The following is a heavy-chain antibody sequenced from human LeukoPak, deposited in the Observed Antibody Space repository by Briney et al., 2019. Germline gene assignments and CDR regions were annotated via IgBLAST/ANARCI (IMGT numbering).Heavy chain of an antibody. CDR1: GGSFSGYY. CDR3: ARGHYYDSSGSHGAYYFDY. V-gene: IGHV4-34*01. D-gene: IGHD3-22*01. J-gene: IGHJ4*02. Sequence: SETLSLTCAVYGGSFSGYYWSWIRQPPGKGLEWIGEINHSGSTNYNPSLKSRVTISVDTSKNQFSLKLSSETAADTAVYYCARGHYYDSSGSHGAYYFDYWGQGTLVTVSS. CDR2: INHSGST.